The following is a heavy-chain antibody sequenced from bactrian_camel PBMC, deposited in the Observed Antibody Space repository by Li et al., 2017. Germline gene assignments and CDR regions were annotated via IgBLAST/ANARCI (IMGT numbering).Heavy chain of an antibody. D-gene: IGHD6*01. CDR3: AASRGACSSWTWAPKYKY. CDR1: GYTASCIC. V-gene: IGHV3S1*01. CDR2: IDTGGGST. Sequence: HVQLVESGGGSVQAGGSLRLSCAASGYTASCICMGWFRQAPGKEREGVAAIDTGGGSTYFAGSAKGRFTISHDNAKSTMYLEMNSSKPEDTAIYYCAASRGACSSWTWAPKYKYWGQGTQVTVS. J-gene: IGHJ4*01.